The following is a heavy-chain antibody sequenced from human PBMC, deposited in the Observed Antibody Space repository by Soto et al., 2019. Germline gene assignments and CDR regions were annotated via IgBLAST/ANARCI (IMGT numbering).Heavy chain of an antibody. CDR1: GFTFSNYA. V-gene: IGHV3-30-3*01. J-gene: IGHJ4*02. CDR2: ISYDGSNK. D-gene: IGHD1-26*01. Sequence: PGGSLRLSCAASGFTFSNYAMHWVRQAPGKGLEWVAVISYDGSNKYYADSVKGRFTISRDNSKNTLYLQMNSLRAEDTAVYYCARVSPVGANDYWGKGTLVTVSS. CDR3: ARVSPVGANDY.